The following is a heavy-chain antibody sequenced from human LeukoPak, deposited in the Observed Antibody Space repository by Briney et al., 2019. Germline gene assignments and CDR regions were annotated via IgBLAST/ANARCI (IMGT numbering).Heavy chain of an antibody. Sequence: KAGGSLRLSCAASGFTFSSYSMTWVRQAPGKGLEWVSSISSSSSYIYYADSVKGRFTISRDNAKNSLYLQMNSLRAEDTAVYYCARSSYDSSGYFDWGQGTLVTVSS. CDR2: ISSSSSYI. V-gene: IGHV3-21*01. D-gene: IGHD3-22*01. J-gene: IGHJ4*02. CDR3: ARSSYDSSGYFD. CDR1: GFTFSSYS.